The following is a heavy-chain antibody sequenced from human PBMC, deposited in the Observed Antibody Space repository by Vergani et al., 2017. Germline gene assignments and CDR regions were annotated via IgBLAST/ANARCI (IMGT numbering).Heavy chain of an antibody. V-gene: IGHV5-10-1*03. CDR2: IDRCDSYT. Sequence: EVQLVQSGAEVKKPGESLRISCKGSGYRFTSYWISWLPQMPGKGLGWMGRIDRCDSYTNYSTSFQGHVTIPDDKSISTAYLQWSSLKASDTARYYCARRLQLWSTNGMDVGGRGTTVTVSS. J-gene: IGHJ6*02. CDR1: GYRFTSYW. CDR3: ARRLQLWSTNGMDV. D-gene: IGHD5-18*01.